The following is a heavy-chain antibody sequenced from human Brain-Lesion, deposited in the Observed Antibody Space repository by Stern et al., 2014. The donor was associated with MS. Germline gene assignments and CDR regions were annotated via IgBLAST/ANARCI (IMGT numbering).Heavy chain of an antibody. CDR3: AKDGPALVTNWFDP. Sequence: MQLVESGPEVKKPGSSVQVSCTASGGTFGTYPIPWVRQAPGQGLERMGRIIPIVGSPNYAQKFQGRGTITADRSTTTVYMKLSSLKSDDAAVYYCAKDGPALVTNWFDPWGRGTLVTVSS. V-gene: IGHV1-69*06. CDR1: GGTFGTYP. CDR2: IIPIVGSP. J-gene: IGHJ5*02. D-gene: IGHD5-18*01.